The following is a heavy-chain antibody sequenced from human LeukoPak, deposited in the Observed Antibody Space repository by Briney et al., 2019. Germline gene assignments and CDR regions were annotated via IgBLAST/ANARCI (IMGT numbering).Heavy chain of an antibody. J-gene: IGHJ3*02. CDR3: ARKRRRGYYLNSAFDM. Sequence: SETLSLTCAVYTGSFSGYSWTWIRQSPGKGLEWIGEIDHSGTSKYNPSLKSRVTVSVDASKNHFSLRVKSVIAADTAIYYCARKRRRGYYLNSAFDMWGQGTMVTVSS. V-gene: IGHV4-34*01. D-gene: IGHD3-3*01. CDR1: TGSFSGYS. CDR2: IDHSGTS.